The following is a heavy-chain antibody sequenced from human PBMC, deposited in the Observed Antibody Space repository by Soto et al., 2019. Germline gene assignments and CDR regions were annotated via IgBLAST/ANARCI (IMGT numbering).Heavy chain of an antibody. CDR1: GFTVSNNY. Sequence: EVQLVESGGGLIQPGGSLRLSCAVSGFTVSNNYMSWVRQAPGKGLEGVSVIYSGGYTAYGDSVKGRFTISRDNSKNTLYLKKNGLGGHDPALFFGATHPGGGGYWGQGTLVTVSS. D-gene: IGHD3-10*01. CDR3: ATHPGGGGY. V-gene: IGHV3-53*01. J-gene: IGHJ4*02. CDR2: IYSGGYT.